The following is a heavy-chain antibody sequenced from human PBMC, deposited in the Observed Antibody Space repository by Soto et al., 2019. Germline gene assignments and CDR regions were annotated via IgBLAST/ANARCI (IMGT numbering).Heavy chain of an antibody. CDR2: IYHSGTT. CDR1: HFSVTNNKY. V-gene: IGHV4-4*02. J-gene: IGHJ3*01. Sequence: QVLLQESGPGLVKPSGTLSLTCTVSHFSVTNNKYWSWVRQSPGKPLHWICEIYHSGTTYYNPSLSSRVSMSMDKSKNQISLILTSVTAADTAVYYCARDSRYCTDSGCSIMRDAFDVWGQGTLVTVSS. D-gene: IGHD2-15*01. CDR3: ARDSRYCTDSGCSIMRDAFDV.